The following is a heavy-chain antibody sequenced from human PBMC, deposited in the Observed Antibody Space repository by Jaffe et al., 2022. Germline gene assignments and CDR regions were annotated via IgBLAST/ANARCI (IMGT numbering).Heavy chain of an antibody. CDR1: GGTFSSYA. CDR2: IIPIFGTA. Sequence: QVQLVQSGAEVKKPGSSVKVSCKASGGTFSSYAISWVRQAPGQGLEWMGGIIPIFGTANYAQKFQGRVTITADESTSTAYMELSSLRSEDTAVYYCARGYGEHGYCSGGSCYSDAFDIWGQGTMVTVSS. V-gene: IGHV1-69*01. CDR3: ARGYGEHGYCSGGSCYSDAFDI. J-gene: IGHJ3*02. D-gene: IGHD2-15*01.